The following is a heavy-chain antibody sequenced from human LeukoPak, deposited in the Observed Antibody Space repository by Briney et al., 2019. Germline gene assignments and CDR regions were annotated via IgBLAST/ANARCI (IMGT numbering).Heavy chain of an antibody. CDR3: AKAPITIFGVVYYYFDY. CDR2: ISGSGGST. J-gene: IGHJ4*02. V-gene: IGHV3-23*01. CDR1: GFTFSSYA. D-gene: IGHD3-3*01. Sequence: GGSLRLSCAASGFTFSSYAMSWVRQAPGKGLEWVSAISGSGGSTYYADSVKGRFTISRDNSKNTLYLQMNSLRAEDTAVYYCAKAPITIFGVVYYYFDYWGQGTLVTVSS.